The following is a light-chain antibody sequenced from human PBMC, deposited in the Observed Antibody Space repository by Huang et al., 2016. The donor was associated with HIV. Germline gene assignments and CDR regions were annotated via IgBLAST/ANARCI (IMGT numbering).Light chain of an antibody. CDR1: PSVSSSY. V-gene: IGKV3-20*01. CDR3: QQYGSAPPIT. CDR2: GAS. J-gene: IGKJ5*01. Sequence: ELVLTQSPGPLSLSPGERATLSCRSIPSVSSSYLSWHQQKPGQAPRLLIHGASSRAAGIPDWFRGSGAGTDFILTISRLEPEYFAVYYCQQYGSAPPITFGQGTRLEIK.